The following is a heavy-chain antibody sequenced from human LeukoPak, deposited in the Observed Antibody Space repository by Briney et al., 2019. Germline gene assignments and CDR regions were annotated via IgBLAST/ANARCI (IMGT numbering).Heavy chain of an antibody. CDR1: GYSFTTYW. D-gene: IGHD6-13*01. CDR3: ARLSIAAAGTFDY. Sequence: PGESLKISCKGSGYSFTTYWIGWVRQMPGKGLEWMGIIYPGDSESRYSPSFQGHVTISADKSIGTAYLQWSSLKASDTAMYYCARLSIAAAGTFDYWGQGTLVTVSS. CDR2: IYPGDSES. J-gene: IGHJ4*02. V-gene: IGHV5-51*01.